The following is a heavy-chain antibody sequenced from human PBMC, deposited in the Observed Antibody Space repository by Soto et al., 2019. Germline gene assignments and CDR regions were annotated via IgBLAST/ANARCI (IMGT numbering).Heavy chain of an antibody. V-gene: IGHV1-18*04. J-gene: IGHJ3*01. Sequence: ASVKVSCKASGYTFTSYGIRWVRQAPGQGLEWMGWISAYNGNTNYAQKLQGRVTMTTETSTSTAYMELRSLSSDDTAVYYCAIPPEYCSGGSCYSFGAFDFGRQGTMVTVSS. CDR1: GYTFTSYG. D-gene: IGHD2-15*01. CDR2: ISAYNGNT. CDR3: AIPPEYCSGGSCYSFGAFDF.